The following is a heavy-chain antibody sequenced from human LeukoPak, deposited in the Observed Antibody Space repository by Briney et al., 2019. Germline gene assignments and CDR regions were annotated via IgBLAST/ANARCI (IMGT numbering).Heavy chain of an antibody. D-gene: IGHD6-13*01. J-gene: IGHJ3*02. V-gene: IGHV3-7*03. Sequence: PGGSLRLSCVASGFTFSRHWMSWVRQAPGKGPEWVANMKQDGSEIYYLDSVKGRFTISRDNAKNSLYLEMNSLRAEDSALYYCTREGYTSSALDAFDIWGQGTMVTVS. CDR3: TREGYTSSALDAFDI. CDR1: GFTFSRHW. CDR2: MKQDGSEI.